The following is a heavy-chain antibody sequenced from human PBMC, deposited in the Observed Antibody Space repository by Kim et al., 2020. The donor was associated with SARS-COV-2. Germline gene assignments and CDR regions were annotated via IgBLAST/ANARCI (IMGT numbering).Heavy chain of an antibody. Sequence: GGSLRLSCAASGFTFSSYAMSWVRQAPGKGLEWVSVIYSGGSSTYYADSVKGRFTISRDNSKNTLYLQMNSLRAEDTAVYYCAKGAELLNGFMWPHGIIAAAAPRGGDVRGGDFSYYYYCMDVWGQGTTVTVSS. CDR1: GFTFSSYA. CDR3: AKGAELLNGFMWPHGIIAAAAPRGGDVRGGDFSYYYYCMDV. D-gene: IGHD6-13*01. CDR2: IYSGGSST. J-gene: IGHJ6*02. V-gene: IGHV3-23*03.